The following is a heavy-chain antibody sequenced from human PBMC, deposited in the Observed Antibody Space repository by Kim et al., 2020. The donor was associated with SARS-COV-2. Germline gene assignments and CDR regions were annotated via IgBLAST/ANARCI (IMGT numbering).Heavy chain of an antibody. J-gene: IGHJ3*02. CDR2: ISTDGSGI. D-gene: IGHD3-22*01. CDR1: GFTFSSYW. Sequence: GGSLRLSCAASGFTFSSYWMYWVRQAPGKGLVWVSRISTDGSGISYADSVKGRFTISRDNAKNTLYLQMNSLRAEDTAVYYCARRRVYYYDSSGYWSDAFDIWGQGTMITVSS. CDR3: ARRRVYYYDSSGYWSDAFDI. V-gene: IGHV3-74*01.